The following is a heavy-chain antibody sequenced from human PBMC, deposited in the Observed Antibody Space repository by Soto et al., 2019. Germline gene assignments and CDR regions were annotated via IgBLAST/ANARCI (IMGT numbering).Heavy chain of an antibody. CDR1: GYTFTSYV. D-gene: IGHD3-22*01. V-gene: IGHV1-18*04. J-gene: IGHJ4*02. Sequence: QVQLVQSGAEVKKPGASVKVSCKASGYTFTSYVISWVRQAPGQGLEWMGWISAYNGNTNYAQKLQGRVTMTTDTSTSTAYMDLRSLRSDDTAVYYCASIPITGASSGLYYFYSWGQGTLVTVSS. CDR2: ISAYNGNT. CDR3: ASIPITGASSGLYYFYS.